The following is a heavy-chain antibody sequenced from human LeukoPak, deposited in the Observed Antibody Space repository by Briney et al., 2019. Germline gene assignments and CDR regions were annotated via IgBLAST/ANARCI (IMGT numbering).Heavy chain of an antibody. CDR3: AREGQWLKLKWAFDI. Sequence: GGSLRLSCAASGFTFDDYRMSWVPQAPGKGLEWVSGFNWNGGSTRYADSVKGRFTISRDNPKNSLYLQMNSLRAEDTALYYCAREGQWLKLKWAFDIWGQGTMVTVSS. CDR2: FNWNGGST. V-gene: IGHV3-20*04. D-gene: IGHD6-19*01. J-gene: IGHJ3*02. CDR1: GFTFDDYR.